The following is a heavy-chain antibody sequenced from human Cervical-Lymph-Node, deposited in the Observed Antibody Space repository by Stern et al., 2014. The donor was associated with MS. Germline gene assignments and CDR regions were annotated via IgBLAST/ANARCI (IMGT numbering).Heavy chain of an antibody. Sequence: EVQLVESGGGLVQPGGSLRLSCVASGFSFGSFAMSWVRQAPGKGLEWVSSITLSGDSTYYADSVKGRFPISRDSSKNTLYLQMDSLSAEDTAVYYCARNKITRIYYFDVWGRGTLVTVSS. D-gene: IGHD2-2*01. CDR1: GFSFGSFA. J-gene: IGHJ2*01. V-gene: IGHV3-23*04. CDR2: ITLSGDST. CDR3: ARNKITRIYYFDV.